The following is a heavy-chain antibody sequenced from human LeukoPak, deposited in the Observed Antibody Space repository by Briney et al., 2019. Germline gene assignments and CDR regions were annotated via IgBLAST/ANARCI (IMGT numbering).Heavy chain of an antibody. CDR3: TRLIEDIVVVVPLFYYMDV. Sequence: GGSLRLSCTVSGFTFGDYAMSWVRQASGKGLEWVSRIRSKANSYATAYAASVKGRFTISRDDSKNTAYLQMNSLKTEDTAVYYCTRLIEDIVVVVPLFYYMDVWGKGTTVTVSS. CDR2: IRSKANSYAT. V-gene: IGHV3-73*01. D-gene: IGHD2-15*01. CDR1: GFTFGDYA. J-gene: IGHJ6*03.